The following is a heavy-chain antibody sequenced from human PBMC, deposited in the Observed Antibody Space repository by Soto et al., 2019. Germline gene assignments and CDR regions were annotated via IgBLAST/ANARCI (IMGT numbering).Heavy chain of an antibody. D-gene: IGHD6-19*01. CDR1: GYSFSSYY. CDR3: ARGPIAAVAGSLPLDC. J-gene: IGHJ4*02. V-gene: IGHV1-46*01. Sequence: ASVKVSCKASGYSFSSYYMHWVRQAPGQGLEWMGIINPSGGSTSYAQKFQGRVTMTRDTSTSTVYMELSSLRSEDTAVYYCARGPIAAVAGSLPLDCWGQGTLVTVSS. CDR2: INPSGGST.